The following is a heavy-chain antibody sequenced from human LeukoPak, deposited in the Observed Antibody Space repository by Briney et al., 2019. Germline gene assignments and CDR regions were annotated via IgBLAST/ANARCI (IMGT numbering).Heavy chain of an antibody. CDR1: GYTFSDYS. D-gene: IGHD3-10*01. Sequence: ASVKVSCKASGYTFSDYSMHWVRQAPGQGPEWMGMINPSSGSATYAQKFQGSVTMTRDTSTTTLYMELSSLRSEDTAVYYCARDWAHGSFDCWGQGTPVIVSS. V-gene: IGHV1-46*01. CDR2: INPSSGSA. CDR3: ARDWAHGSFDC. J-gene: IGHJ4*02.